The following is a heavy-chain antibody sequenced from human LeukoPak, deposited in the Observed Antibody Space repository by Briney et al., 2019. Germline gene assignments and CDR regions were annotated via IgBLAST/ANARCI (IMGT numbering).Heavy chain of an antibody. D-gene: IGHD4-11*01. J-gene: IGHJ4*02. Sequence: ASVKVSCKASGGTFSSYAISWVRQAPGQGLEWMGGIIPIFGTANYAQKFQGRVTITADKSTSTAYMELSSPRSEDTAVYYCARAVRTVTTFPDYWGQGTLVTVSS. CDR3: ARAVRTVTTFPDY. CDR1: GGTFSSYA. V-gene: IGHV1-69*06. CDR2: IIPIFGTA.